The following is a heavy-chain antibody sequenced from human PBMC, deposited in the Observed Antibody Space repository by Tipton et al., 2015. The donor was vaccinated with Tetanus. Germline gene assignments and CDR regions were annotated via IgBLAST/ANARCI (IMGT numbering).Heavy chain of an antibody. CDR2: TYYRSKWYN. CDR1: GDSVSSNSAA. D-gene: IGHD2-2*01. CDR3: ARQCVVPAAENDYGDTAFDS. V-gene: IGHV6-1*01. J-gene: IGHJ4*02. Sequence: GLVKPSQTLSLTCAISGDSVSSNSAAWNWIRQSPSRGLEWLGRTYYRSKWYNDYAVSVKSRITINPDTSKNQFSPQLNSVTPEDTAVYYCARQCVVPAAENDYGDTAFDSWGQGTLVTVSS.